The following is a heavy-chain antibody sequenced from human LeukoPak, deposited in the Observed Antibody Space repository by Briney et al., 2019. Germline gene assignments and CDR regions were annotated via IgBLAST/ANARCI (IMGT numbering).Heavy chain of an antibody. V-gene: IGHV3-30-3*01. Sequence: GGSLRLSCAASGFTFSRYAMHWVRQAPGKGLEWVTVISYDGSNKYYADSVKGRFTISRDNSKNTLYLQMNSLRVEDTAVYYCGRVGQGRRGDFDYGGRGTLVPVPS. CDR1: GFTFSRYA. D-gene: IGHD3-16*01. CDR3: GRVGQGRRGDFDY. J-gene: IGHJ4*02. CDR2: ISYDGSNK.